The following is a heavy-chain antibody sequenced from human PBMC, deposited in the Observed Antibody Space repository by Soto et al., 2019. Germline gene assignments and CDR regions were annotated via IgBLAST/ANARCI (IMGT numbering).Heavy chain of an antibody. CDR2: ISYDGSNK. CDR1: GFTFSSYG. V-gene: IGHV3-30*18. D-gene: IGHD3-22*01. CDR3: AKDGYYYDSSGYYCDY. J-gene: IGHJ4*02. Sequence: PGGSLRLSCAASGFTFSSYGMHWVRQAPGKGLEWVAVISYDGSNKYYADSVKGRFTISRDNSKNTLYLQMNSLRAEDTAVYYCAKDGYYYDSSGYYCDYWGQGTLVTVSS.